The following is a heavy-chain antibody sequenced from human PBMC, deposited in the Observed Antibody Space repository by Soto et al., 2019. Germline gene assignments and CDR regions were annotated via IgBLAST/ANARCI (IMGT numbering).Heavy chain of an antibody. V-gene: IGHV3-74*01. Sequence: EVYLVESGGGLVQPGGSLQLSCAASGFIFSNYWMHWVRQSPGKGLEWLLRIRFDGTDITYADSVTGRFTIYRDNARNTLYLQMNSLRSDDTAVYYCTKGGPYYSVLFDYWGQGTLVTVSS. CDR3: TKGGPYYSVLFDY. D-gene: IGHD3-10*01. J-gene: IGHJ4*02. CDR2: IRFDGTDI. CDR1: GFIFSNYW.